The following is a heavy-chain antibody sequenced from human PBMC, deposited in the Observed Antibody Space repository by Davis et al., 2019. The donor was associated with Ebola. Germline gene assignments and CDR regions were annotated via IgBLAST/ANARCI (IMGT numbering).Heavy chain of an antibody. V-gene: IGHV4-34*01. CDR3: VRRAFTIFGVVDGMDV. Sequence: SETLSLTYAVYGGSFSGYYWSWIRQPPGKGLEWIGEINHSGSTNYNPSLKSRVTISVDTSKNQFSLKLSSVTAADTAVYYCVRRAFTIFGVVDGMDVWGQGTTVTVSS. J-gene: IGHJ6*02. D-gene: IGHD3-3*01. CDR1: GGSFSGYY. CDR2: INHSGST.